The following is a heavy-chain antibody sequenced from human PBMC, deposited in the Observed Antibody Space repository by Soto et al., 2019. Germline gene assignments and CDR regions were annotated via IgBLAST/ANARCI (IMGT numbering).Heavy chain of an antibody. J-gene: IGHJ5*02. CDR2: INHSGNT. Sequence: PSETLSLTCTVSGGSIVSYYWSWIRQPPGKGLEWIGEINHSGNTNYNPSLKSRVTISVDTSKNQFSLKLSSVTAADTAVYYCASLGYGSLDNWFDPWGQGTLVTVSS. CDR1: GGSIVSYY. CDR3: ASLGYGSLDNWFDP. V-gene: IGHV4-59*12. D-gene: IGHD3-10*01.